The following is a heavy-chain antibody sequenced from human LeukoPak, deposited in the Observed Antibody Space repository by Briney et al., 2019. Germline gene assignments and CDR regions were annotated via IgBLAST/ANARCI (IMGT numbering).Heavy chain of an antibody. CDR1: GFTFSFYE. CDR2: ISSSGSTI. D-gene: IGHD2-15*01. J-gene: IGHJ4*02. CDR3: ARSSSGGSCYDY. V-gene: IGHV3-48*03. Sequence: PGGSLTLSCAASGFTFSFYEMNWVRQAPGKGLEWVSYISSSGSTIYYADSVKGRFTISRDNAKNSLYLQMNSLRAEDTAVYYCARSSSGGSCYDYWGQGTLVTVSS.